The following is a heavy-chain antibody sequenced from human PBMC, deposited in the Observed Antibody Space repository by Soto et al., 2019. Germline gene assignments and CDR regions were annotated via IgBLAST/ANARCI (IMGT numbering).Heavy chain of an antibody. Sequence: QVQLVQSGAEVKKPGSSVKVSCKASGGTFSSYTISWVRQAPGQGLEWMGRIIPILGIANYAQKFQGRVTITADKSTSTAYMELSSLRSADTAVYYCAMGDSSSWYGYWGQGTLVTVSS. CDR2: IIPILGIA. J-gene: IGHJ4*02. D-gene: IGHD6-13*01. CDR1: GGTFSSYT. V-gene: IGHV1-69*02. CDR3: AMGDSSSWYGY.